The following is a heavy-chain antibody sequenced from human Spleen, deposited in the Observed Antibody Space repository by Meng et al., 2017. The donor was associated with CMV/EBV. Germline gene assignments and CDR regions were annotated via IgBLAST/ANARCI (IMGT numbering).Heavy chain of an antibody. CDR1: GYTFTSYG. D-gene: IGHD3-3*01. Sequence: ASVKVSCKASGYTFTSYGISWARQAPGQGLEWMGWISAYNGNTNYAQKLQGRVTMTTDTSTSTAYMELRSLRSDDTAVYYCARGGSGYYPNYYYGMDVWGQGTTVTVSS. V-gene: IGHV1-18*01. J-gene: IGHJ6*02. CDR3: ARGGSGYYPNYYYGMDV. CDR2: ISAYNGNT.